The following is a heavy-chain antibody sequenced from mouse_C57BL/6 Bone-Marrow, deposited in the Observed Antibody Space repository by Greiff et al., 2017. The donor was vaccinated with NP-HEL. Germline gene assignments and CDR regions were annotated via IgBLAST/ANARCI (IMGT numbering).Heavy chain of an antibody. CDR2: ISSGGGYT. Sequence: EVQLVESGGDLVKPGGSLKLSCAASGFTFSSYGMSWVRQTPDKRLEWVATISSGGGYTYYPESLKGRFTISGDNAKNTLLLRMSSLKSDDTAMYYCARQDYEYFDYWGQGTTLTVSS. CDR1: GFTFSSYG. D-gene: IGHD1-1*01. J-gene: IGHJ2*01. V-gene: IGHV5-6*01. CDR3: ARQDYEYFDY.